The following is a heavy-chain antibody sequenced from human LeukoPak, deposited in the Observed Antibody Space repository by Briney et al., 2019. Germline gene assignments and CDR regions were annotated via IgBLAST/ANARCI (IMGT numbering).Heavy chain of an antibody. CDR1: GGSFSGFY. V-gene: IGHV4-34*01. D-gene: IGHD1-1*01. J-gene: IGHJ4*02. CDR2: INHGESA. CDR3: ARDRLEFFDY. Sequence: SETLSLTCALYGGSFSGFYWSWVRQFPGKGLEWIGEINHGESANYNPSLKNRITISVDTSKNQFSLKMTSVTAADTAVYYCARDRLEFFDYWGQGTLVTVSS.